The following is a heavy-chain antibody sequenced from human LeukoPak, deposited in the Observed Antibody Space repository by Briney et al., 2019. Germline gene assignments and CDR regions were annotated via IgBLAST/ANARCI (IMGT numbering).Heavy chain of an antibody. CDR3: AKDQYVVVVPETIANWFDP. CDR1: GFTFSSYA. V-gene: IGHV3-23*01. Sequence: PGGSLRLSCAASGFTFSSYAMSWVRQAPGKGLEWVSAISGSGGSTYYADSVKGRFTISRDNSKNTLYLQMNSLRAEDTAVYYCAKDQYVVVVPETIANWFDPWGQGTLVTVSS. D-gene: IGHD2-2*01. J-gene: IGHJ5*02. CDR2: ISGSGGST.